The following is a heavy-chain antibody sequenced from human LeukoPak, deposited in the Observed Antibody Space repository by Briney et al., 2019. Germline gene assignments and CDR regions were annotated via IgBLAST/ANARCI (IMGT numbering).Heavy chain of an antibody. Sequence: PPETLSLTCAVYGGSFSGYYWSWIRQPAGKGLEWIGRIYTSGSTNYNPSLKSRVTMSVDTSKNQFSLKLSSVTAADTAVYYCARAYCSSTSCYRDWFDPWGQGTLVTVSS. V-gene: IGHV4-59*10. J-gene: IGHJ5*02. D-gene: IGHD2-2*02. CDR2: IYTSGST. CDR3: ARAYCSSTSCYRDWFDP. CDR1: GGSFSGYY.